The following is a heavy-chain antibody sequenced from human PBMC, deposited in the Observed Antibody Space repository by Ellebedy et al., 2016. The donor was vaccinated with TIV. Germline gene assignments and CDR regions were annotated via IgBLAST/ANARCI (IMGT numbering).Heavy chain of an antibody. CDR1: GFTFSSYS. V-gene: IGHV3-48*02. CDR3: ARSGSYYTDY. D-gene: IGHD1-26*01. J-gene: IGHJ4*02. Sequence: GGSLRLSCAASGFTFSSYSMNWVRQAPGKGLERVSYISSSGSIMYYADSVKGRFTISRDNARNSLYLQMNSLRDEDTALYYCARSGSYYTDYWGQGTPVTVSS. CDR2: ISSSGSIM.